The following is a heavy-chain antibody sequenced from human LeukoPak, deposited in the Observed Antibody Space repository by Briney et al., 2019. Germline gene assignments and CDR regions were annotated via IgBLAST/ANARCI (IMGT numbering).Heavy chain of an antibody. V-gene: IGHV3-48*01. Sequence: GGSLRLSCAASGFTFSSYSMNWVRQAPGKGLEWVSYISSSSSTIYYADSVKGRFTISRDNAKNSLYLQMNSLRAEDTAVYYCARLRQLVPDYWGQGTLVTVSS. CDR2: ISSSSSTI. J-gene: IGHJ4*02. D-gene: IGHD6-6*01. CDR1: GFTFSSYS. CDR3: ARLRQLVPDY.